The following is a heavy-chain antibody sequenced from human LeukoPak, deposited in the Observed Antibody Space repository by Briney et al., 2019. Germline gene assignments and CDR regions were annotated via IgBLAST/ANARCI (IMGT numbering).Heavy chain of an antibody. CDR1: GYTFTGYY. J-gene: IGHJ4*02. CDR3: ARGLGDYYDTSDFYYAVPAH. CDR2: MNPNSGDT. Sequence: PGASVKVSCKASGYTFTGYYMHWVRQAPGQGLEWMGWMNPNSGDTAYAQKFQGRVAMTRDTSISTAYMELSSLRSEDTAVYYCARGLGDYYDTSDFYYAVPAHWGQGTLVTVSS. D-gene: IGHD3-22*01. V-gene: IGHV1-8*02.